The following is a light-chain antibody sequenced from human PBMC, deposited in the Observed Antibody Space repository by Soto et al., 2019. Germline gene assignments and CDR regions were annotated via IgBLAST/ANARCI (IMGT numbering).Light chain of an antibody. CDR2: AAS. CDR1: QVISSW. CDR3: RLVSTFPFT. Sequence: IPMTQSPSSLAASVGDRVTITCRARQVISSWLVWYQQKPGHAPKLLIYAASNLQSGVPSRFGVSASGTEFTLTISHLQPEVFATYYCRLVSTFPFTFGGGTEGQIK. V-gene: IGKV1-12*01. J-gene: IGKJ4*01.